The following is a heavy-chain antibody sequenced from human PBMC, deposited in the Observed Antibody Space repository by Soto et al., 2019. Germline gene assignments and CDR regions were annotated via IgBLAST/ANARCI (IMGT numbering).Heavy chain of an antibody. J-gene: IGHJ6*02. CDR1: GGSISSIDYY. V-gene: IGHV4-39*01. D-gene: IGHD2-15*01. Sequence: SETLSLTCTVSGGSISSIDYYWGWIRQPPGKGLEWIGSIHYSGSTYYNPSLKSRVTISEDTSKNQFSLKLSSVSAADTAVYYCARVSSGGHSAYGMDVWGQGTTVTAP. CDR3: ARVSSGGHSAYGMDV. CDR2: IHYSGST.